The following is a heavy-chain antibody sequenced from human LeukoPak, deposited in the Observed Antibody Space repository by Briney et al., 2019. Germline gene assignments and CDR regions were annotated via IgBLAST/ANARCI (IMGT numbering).Heavy chain of an antibody. CDR2: ITATGGNT. J-gene: IGHJ4*02. D-gene: IGHD1/OR15-1a*01. CDR1: GFIFSNSG. CDR3: AKRGNSGLYFFDY. V-gene: IGHV3-23*01. Sequence: GGSLRLSCAASGFIFSNSGMSWVRQPPGKGPEWVSSITATGGNTFYPDSVKGRSTISRDNSKNTLYLQLNNMTTGDTALYYCAKRGNSGLYFFDYWGRGILVTVFS.